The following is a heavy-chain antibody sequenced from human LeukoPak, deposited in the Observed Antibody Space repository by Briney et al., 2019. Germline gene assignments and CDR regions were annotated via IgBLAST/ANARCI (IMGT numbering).Heavy chain of an antibody. J-gene: IGHJ4*02. CDR2: IYYSGST. Sequence: SETLSLTCTVSGGSISSGGYYWSWIRQHPGKGLEWIGYIYYSGSTYYNPSLKSRVTISVDTSKNQFSLKLSSVTAADTAVYYCARLLGARGIDYWGQGTLVTVSS. V-gene: IGHV4-31*03. CDR1: GGSISSGGYY. D-gene: IGHD1-26*01. CDR3: ARLLGARGIDY.